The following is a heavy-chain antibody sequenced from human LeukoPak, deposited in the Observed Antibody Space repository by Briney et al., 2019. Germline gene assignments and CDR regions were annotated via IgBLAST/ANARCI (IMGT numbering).Heavy chain of an antibody. CDR3: ARAIAVSGRYYYYYMDV. CDR2: IYPGDSDT. D-gene: IGHD6-19*01. J-gene: IGHJ6*03. CDR1: GYSFTSYW. V-gene: IGHV5-51*01. Sequence: PGESLKISCKGSGYSFTSYWIGWVRQMPGKGLEWMGIIYPGDSDTRYSPSFQGQVTISADKSISTAYLQWSSLKASDTAMYYCARAIAVSGRYYYYYMDVWGKGTTVTVSS.